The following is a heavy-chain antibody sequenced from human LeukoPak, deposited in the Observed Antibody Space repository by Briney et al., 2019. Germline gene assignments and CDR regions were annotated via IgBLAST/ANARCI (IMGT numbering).Heavy chain of an antibody. CDR2: INHSGST. D-gene: IGHD3-10*01. CDR1: GGSFSGYY. J-gene: IGHJ6*03. V-gene: IGHV4-34*01. Sequence: SETLSLTCAVYGGSFSGYYWSWIRQPPGKGLEWIGEINHSGSTNYNPSLKSRVTISVDTSKNQFSLKLSSVTAADTAVYYCARAPSNYYGSGSYYIIGLYYYYYMDVWGKGTTVTVSS. CDR3: ARAPSNYYGSGSYYIIGLYYYYYMDV.